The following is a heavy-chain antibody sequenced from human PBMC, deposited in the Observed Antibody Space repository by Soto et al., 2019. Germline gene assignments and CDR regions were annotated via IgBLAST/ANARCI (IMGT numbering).Heavy chain of an antibody. D-gene: IGHD4-17*01. J-gene: IGHJ4*02. CDR3: ARETYGDYAF. CDR1: GGSISSGDYY. Sequence: QVQLRESGPGLVKPSETLSLTCSVSGGSISSGDYYWSWIRQPPGKGLEWIGYIYHSGSTYYNPSFKSRLTISVDTSKHQFSLKLSSLTAADTAVYYCARETYGDYAFWGQGTLVTVSS. V-gene: IGHV4-30-4*01. CDR2: IYHSGST.